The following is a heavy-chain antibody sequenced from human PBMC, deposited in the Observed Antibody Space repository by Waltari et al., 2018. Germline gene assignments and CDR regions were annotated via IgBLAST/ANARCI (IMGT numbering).Heavy chain of an antibody. CDR1: GFTFSSYA. CDR3: ARALLWFGEPFSAFDI. J-gene: IGHJ3*02. V-gene: IGHV3-64*01. Sequence: EVQLVESGGGLVQPGGSLRLSCAASGFTFSSYAMHWVRQAPGKGLEYVSAISSNGGSTYYANSVKGRFTISRDNSKNTLYLQMGSLRAEDMAVYYCARALLWFGEPFSAFDIWGQGTMVTVSS. CDR2: ISSNGGST. D-gene: IGHD3-10*01.